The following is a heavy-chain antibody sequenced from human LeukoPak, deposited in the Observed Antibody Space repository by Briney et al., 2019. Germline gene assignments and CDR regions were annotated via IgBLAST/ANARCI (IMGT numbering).Heavy chain of an antibody. V-gene: IGHV1-69*13. CDR2: IIPIFGTA. D-gene: IGHD3-22*01. J-gene: IGHJ6*02. Sequence: EASVKVSCKASGGTFSSYAISWVRQAPGQGLEWMGGIIPIFGTANYAQKFQGRVTITADESTSTAYMELSSLRSEDTAVYYCARVDYYDSSGYYYDSPGRYGMDVWGQGTTVTVSS. CDR3: ARVDYYDSSGYYYDSPGRYGMDV. CDR1: GGTFSSYA.